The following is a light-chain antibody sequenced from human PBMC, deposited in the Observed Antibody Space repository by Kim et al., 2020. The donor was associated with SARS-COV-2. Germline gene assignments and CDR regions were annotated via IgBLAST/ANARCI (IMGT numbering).Light chain of an antibody. J-gene: IGLJ2*01. Sequence: VALGQTDSITCQGDNHRSYYATWYQQKPGHAPILVIYGKNNRPSGVPDRFSGSSSGNTASLTNTGTQAGDEADYYCNSRDSNDNVVFGGGTQLTVL. V-gene: IGLV3-19*01. CDR3: NSRDSNDNVV. CDR2: GKN. CDR1: NHRSYY.